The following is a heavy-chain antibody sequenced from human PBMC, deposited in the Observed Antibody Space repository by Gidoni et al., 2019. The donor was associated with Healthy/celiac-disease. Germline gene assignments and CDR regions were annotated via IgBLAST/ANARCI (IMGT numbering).Heavy chain of an antibody. CDR2: IYYRGST. CDR3: ARGPLLWFREFPGWIDY. D-gene: IGHD3-10*01. J-gene: IGHJ4*02. Sequence: QVPMQPSGPGVVMHSDTLSLTCTGSGGHISSHYWSWIRQPPGKELEWIGYIYYRGSTNYNPSLKSRVTISVDTSKDQCSLKLSSVTAADAAVYFCARGPLLWFREFPGWIDYWGQGTLVTVSS. CDR1: GGHISSHY. V-gene: IGHV4-59*11.